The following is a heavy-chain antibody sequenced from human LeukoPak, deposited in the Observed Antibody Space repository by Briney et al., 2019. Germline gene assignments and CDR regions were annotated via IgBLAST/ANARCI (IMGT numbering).Heavy chain of an antibody. CDR1: GYSISSGYY. CDR2: IYTSGST. D-gene: IGHD3-10*01. V-gene: IGHV4-61*02. CDR3: ARDAAITMVRGDVFDP. Sequence: SETLSLTCTVSGYSISSGYYWSWIRQPAGKGLEWIGRIYTSGSTNYNPSLKSRVTISVDTSKNQFSLKLSSVTAADTAVYYCARDAAITMVRGDVFDPWGQGTLVTVSS. J-gene: IGHJ5*02.